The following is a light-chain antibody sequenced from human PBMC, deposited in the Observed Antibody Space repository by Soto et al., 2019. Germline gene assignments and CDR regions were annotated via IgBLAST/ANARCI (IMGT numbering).Light chain of an antibody. CDR1: SSDVGAYDY. J-gene: IGLJ2*01. V-gene: IGLV2-8*01. CDR3: VAFAASNTLL. CDR2: EVS. Sequence: QSVLTQLPSASGSPGQSVTISCTGTSSDVGAYDYISWYQQHPVKAPKLIIYEVSKRPSGVPDRFSGSRSDNTASLTVSGLQADDEVDYYSVAFAASNTLLFGGATQLTV.